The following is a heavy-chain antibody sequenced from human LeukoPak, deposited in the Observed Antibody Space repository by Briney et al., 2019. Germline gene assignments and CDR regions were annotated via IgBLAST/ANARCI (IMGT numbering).Heavy chain of an antibody. V-gene: IGHV3-23*01. CDR1: GFTFSSYA. J-gene: IGHJ4*02. D-gene: IGHD3-16*01. Sequence: GGSLRLSCAASGFTFSSYAMSWVRQAPGKGLEWVSALSGSGDDTYYADSVKGRFTISRDNSKNTLYLQMNSLRAEDTAVYYCAKVGHTSMIMGYFDYWGQGTLVTVSS. CDR3: AKVGHTSMIMGYFDY. CDR2: LSGSGDDT.